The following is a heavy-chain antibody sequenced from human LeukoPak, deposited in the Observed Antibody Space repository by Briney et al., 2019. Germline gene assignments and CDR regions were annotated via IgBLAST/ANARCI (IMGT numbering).Heavy chain of an antibody. Sequence: SVKVSCKASGGTFSSYAINWVRQAPGQGLEWMGGIIPIFGTANYAQKFQGRVTITADEFTSTAYMELSSLRSEDTAVYYCARMGFDGEVYSSSWYYFDYWGQGTLVTVSS. D-gene: IGHD6-13*01. CDR1: GGTFSSYA. J-gene: IGHJ4*02. V-gene: IGHV1-69*13. CDR3: ARMGFDGEVYSSSWYYFDY. CDR2: IIPIFGTA.